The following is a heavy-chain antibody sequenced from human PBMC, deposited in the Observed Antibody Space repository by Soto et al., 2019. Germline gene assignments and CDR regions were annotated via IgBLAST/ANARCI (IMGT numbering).Heavy chain of an antibody. CDR3: ARDIDCSSTSCSYGPHYYYYGMDV. V-gene: IGHV3-21*01. J-gene: IGHJ6*02. Sequence: GGSLRLSCAASGFTFSSYSMNWVRQAPGKGLEWVSSISSSSSYIYYADSVKGRFTISRDNAKNSLYLQMNSLRAEDTAVYYCARDIDCSSTSCSYGPHYYYYGMDVWGQGTTVTVSS. D-gene: IGHD2-2*01. CDR2: ISSSSSYI. CDR1: GFTFSSYS.